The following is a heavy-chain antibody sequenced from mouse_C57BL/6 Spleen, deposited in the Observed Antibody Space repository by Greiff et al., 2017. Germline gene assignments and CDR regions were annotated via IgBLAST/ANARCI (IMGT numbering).Heavy chain of an antibody. J-gene: IGHJ4*01. D-gene: IGHD2-2*01. CDR1: GFNIKDDY. CDR3: TTGVTDYYAMDY. CDR2: IDPENGDT. Sequence: EVQLQQSGAELVRPGASVKLSCTASGFNIKDDYMHWVKQRPEQGLEWIGWIDPENGDTEYASKFQGKATITADTSSNTAYLQLSSLTSEDTAVYYCTTGVTDYYAMDYWGQGTSVTVSS. V-gene: IGHV14-4*01.